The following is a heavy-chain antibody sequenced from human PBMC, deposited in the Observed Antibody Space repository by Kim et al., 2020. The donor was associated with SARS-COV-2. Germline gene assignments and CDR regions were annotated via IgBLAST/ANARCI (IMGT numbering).Heavy chain of an antibody. CDR1: GYSFSGYW. D-gene: IGHD4-17*01. Sequence: GESLKISCKGFGYSFSGYWITWVRQMPGKGLEWMGIIYPDDSNNRYSPSFRGQVTMSVDKSINTAYLQLNSLKASDTAMYYFARQAVTVPTLNSVSFDPW. CDR3: ARQAVTVPTLNSVSFDP. J-gene: IGHJ5*02. CDR2: IYPDDSNN. V-gene: IGHV5-51*01.